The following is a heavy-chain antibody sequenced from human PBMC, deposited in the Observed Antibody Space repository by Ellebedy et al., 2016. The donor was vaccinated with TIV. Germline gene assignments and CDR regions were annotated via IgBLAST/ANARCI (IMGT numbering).Heavy chain of an antibody. CDR2: IRDDSSKM. Sequence: GGSLRLSCTASGFSFSSYGMHWVRQAPGKGLEWVAYIRDDSSKMYYGNSLKGRFTISRDNSKNKLYLHMSGLRGDDTAVYYCAKGRSAAVDHWGQGTLVTVSS. CDR3: AKGRSAAVDH. V-gene: IGHV3-30*02. D-gene: IGHD6-13*01. CDR1: GFSFSSYG. J-gene: IGHJ4*02.